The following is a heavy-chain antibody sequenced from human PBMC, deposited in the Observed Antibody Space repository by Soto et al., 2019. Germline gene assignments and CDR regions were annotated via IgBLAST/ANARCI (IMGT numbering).Heavy chain of an antibody. D-gene: IGHD2-8*02. CDR2: IPSDGRRT. V-gene: IGHV3-74*01. CDR3: ARGEDTGGKTWFDP. CDR1: AFTFSSYW. J-gene: IGHJ5*02. Sequence: GRSLRLPCAASAFTFSSYWMHWVRQAPGKGLVWDSRIPSDGRRTNYADSVKGRFSISRDNAKNTLYLQMNSLRVEDTAIYYCARGEDTGGKTWFDPWGQGTLVTVSS.